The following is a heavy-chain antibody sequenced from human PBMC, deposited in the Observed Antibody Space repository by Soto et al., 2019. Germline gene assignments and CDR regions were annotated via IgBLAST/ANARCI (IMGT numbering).Heavy chain of an antibody. CDR3: ARDPPSYDSSSWYVFDY. Sequence: ASAKVCCKDCCYTFTSYGIRLLRQDPGQWLEWMGWISAYNGNTNYAQKLQGRVTMTTDTSTSTAYMELRSLRSDDTAVYYCARDPPSYDSSSWYVFDYWGQGTLVTVSS. V-gene: IGHV1-18*01. CDR1: CYTFTSYG. J-gene: IGHJ4*02. CDR2: ISAYNGNT. D-gene: IGHD6-13*01.